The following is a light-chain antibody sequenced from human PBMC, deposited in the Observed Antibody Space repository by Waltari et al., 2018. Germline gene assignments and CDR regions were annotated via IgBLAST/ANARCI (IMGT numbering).Light chain of an antibody. Sequence: QSVLTQSSSVSAAPGQKVTISCSGTSSNIGKNLVSWYQHVPGTAPKLLIFDNNKRPSGIPDRFSGSKSGPSATLGITGLQTGDEADYYCGTWDDSLRVAVFGGGTKLTVL. J-gene: IGLJ2*01. CDR1: SSNIGKNL. CDR2: DNN. V-gene: IGLV1-51*01. CDR3: GTWDDSLRVAV.